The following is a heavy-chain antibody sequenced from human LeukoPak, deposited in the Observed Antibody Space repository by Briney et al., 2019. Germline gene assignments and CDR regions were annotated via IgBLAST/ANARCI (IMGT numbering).Heavy chain of an antibody. D-gene: IGHD6-25*01. CDR3: ARRAAAGNSERYFDY. J-gene: IGHJ4*02. CDR1: GGTFSSYA. CDR2: IIPIFGTA. Sequence: GASVKVSCKASGGTFSSYAISWVRQAPGQGLEWMGGIIPIFGTANYAQKFQGRVTITADKSTSTAYMELSSLKASDTAMYYCARRAAAGNSERYFDYWGQGTLVTVSS. V-gene: IGHV1-69*06.